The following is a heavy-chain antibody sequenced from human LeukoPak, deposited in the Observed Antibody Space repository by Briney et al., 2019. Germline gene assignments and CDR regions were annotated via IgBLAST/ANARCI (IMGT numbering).Heavy chain of an antibody. CDR3: ARIPGDDY. CDR1: GFSFSSYG. CDR2: ISTTGSII. V-gene: IGHV3-48*02. J-gene: IGHJ4*02. Sequence: GGSLRLSCAASGFSFSSYGMNWVCQAPGKGLEWISYISTTGSIIYYADSVKGRFTISRDNAKNSLYMQMNSLRDEDTAVYYCARIPGDDYWGQGTLVTVSS. D-gene: IGHD4-17*01.